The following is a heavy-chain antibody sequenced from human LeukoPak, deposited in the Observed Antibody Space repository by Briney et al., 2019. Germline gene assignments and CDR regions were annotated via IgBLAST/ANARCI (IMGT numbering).Heavy chain of an antibody. CDR1: GYTFTDYY. V-gene: IGHV1-69-2*01. CDR2: VDPEDGET. CDR3: ATVRWGVAIKYYYYYMDV. D-gene: IGHD3-10*01. Sequence: ASVKVSCKVSGYTFTDYYMHWVQQAPGKGLEWMGLVDPEDGETIYAEKFQGRVTITADTSTDTAYMELSSLRSEDTAVYYCATVRWGVAIKYYYYYMDVWGKGTTVTVSS. J-gene: IGHJ6*03.